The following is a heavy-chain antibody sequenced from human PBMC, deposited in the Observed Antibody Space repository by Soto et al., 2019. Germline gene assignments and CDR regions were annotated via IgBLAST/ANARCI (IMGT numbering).Heavy chain of an antibody. CDR3: TRDWEITVSTWSFGGF. V-gene: IGHV1-69*08. CDR2: LIPFHGVT. D-gene: IGHD3-10*01. J-gene: IGHJ4*02. CDR1: GGTFSPYT. Sequence: QVQLVQSGAEVKKPGSSVKVSCKASGGTFSPYTINWVRQAPGQAREWMGRLIPFHGVTNYAQKFQARVTINEDKSRSTAYMELSGLRFEDTAMYYCTRDWEITVSTWSFGGFWGRGTLVTVSS.